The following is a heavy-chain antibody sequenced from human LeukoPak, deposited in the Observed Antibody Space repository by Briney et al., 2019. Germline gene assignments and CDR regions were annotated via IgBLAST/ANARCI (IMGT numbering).Heavy chain of an antibody. D-gene: IGHD4-11*01. V-gene: IGHV3-11*06. CDR2: ISSSSSYT. Sequence: GGSLRLSSAASGFTFSDYYMGWIRQAPGKGLEWVSYISSSSSYTNYADSVKGRFTISRDNAKNSLYLQMNSLRAEDTAVYYCARAPHYSNYGPYYYGMDVWGQGTTVTVSS. J-gene: IGHJ6*02. CDR3: ARAPHYSNYGPYYYGMDV. CDR1: GFTFSDYY.